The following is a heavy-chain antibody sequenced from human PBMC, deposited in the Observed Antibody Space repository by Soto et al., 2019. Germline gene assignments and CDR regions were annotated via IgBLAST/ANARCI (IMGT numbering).Heavy chain of an antibody. D-gene: IGHD3-22*01. Sequence: SETLSLTCTVSGGSISSYYWSWIRQPPGKGLEWIGYIYYSGSTNYNPSLKSRVTISVDTSKNQFSLKLSSLTAADTAVYYCARIADSSGYYLDYWGQGTLVTVSS. V-gene: IGHV4-59*01. CDR2: IYYSGST. CDR3: ARIADSSGYYLDY. J-gene: IGHJ4*02. CDR1: GGSISSYY.